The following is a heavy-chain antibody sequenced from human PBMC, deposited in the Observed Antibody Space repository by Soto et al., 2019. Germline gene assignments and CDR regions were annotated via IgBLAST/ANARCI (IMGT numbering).Heavy chain of an antibody. CDR3: AKGHSSGYYYNWFDP. D-gene: IGHD3-22*01. CDR2: ISGSGGST. CDR1: GFTFSSYA. Sequence: MRLSCAASGFTFSSYAMSWVRQAPGKGLEWVSGISGSGGSTYYADSVTGRFTISRDNSKNTLYLQMNSLRAEDTAVYYCAKGHSSGYYYNWFDPWGQGTLVTVSS. V-gene: IGHV3-23*01. J-gene: IGHJ5*02.